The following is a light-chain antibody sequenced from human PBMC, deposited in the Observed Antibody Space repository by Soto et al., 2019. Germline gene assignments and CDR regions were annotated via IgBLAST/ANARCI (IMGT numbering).Light chain of an antibody. Sequence: EIVMTQSPGTLSVSPGERATLSCRASQSVSINLAWYQQKPGQAPRLLIYDASTRATDIPARFSGSGSGTEFTLTISSLQSKDFAVYYCQQYNNWHPLTFGGGTKV. CDR2: DAS. V-gene: IGKV3D-15*01. J-gene: IGKJ4*01. CDR1: QSVSIN. CDR3: QQYNNWHPLT.